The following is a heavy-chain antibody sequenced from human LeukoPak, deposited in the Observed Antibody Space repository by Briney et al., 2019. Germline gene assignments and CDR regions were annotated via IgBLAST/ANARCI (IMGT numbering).Heavy chain of an antibody. CDR2: INHSGST. V-gene: IGHV4-34*01. D-gene: IGHD3-10*01. CDR1: GGSFSGYY. Sequence: SETLSLTCAVYGGSFSGYYWSWIRQPPGKGLEWIGEINHSGSTNYNPSLKSRVTISVDTSKNQFSPKLSSVAAADTAVYYCARVSGNYGSGSYLVYWGQGTLVTVSS. CDR3: ARVSGNYGSGSYLVY. J-gene: IGHJ4*02.